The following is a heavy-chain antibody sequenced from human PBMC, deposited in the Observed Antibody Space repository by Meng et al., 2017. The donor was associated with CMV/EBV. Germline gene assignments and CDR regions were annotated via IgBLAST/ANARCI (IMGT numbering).Heavy chain of an antibody. CDR2: ISSSGSTI. J-gene: IGHJ6*02. D-gene: IGHD3-3*01. CDR1: GFTFSSYE. Sequence: GESLKISCAASGFTFSSYEMNWVRQAPGKGLEWVSYISSSGSTIYYVDSVKGRFTISRDNAKNSLYLQMNSLRAEDTAVYYCARDLHTYDFWSGYRIYYYYYGMDVWGQGTTVTVSS. V-gene: IGHV3-48*03. CDR3: ARDLHTYDFWSGYRIYYYYYGMDV.